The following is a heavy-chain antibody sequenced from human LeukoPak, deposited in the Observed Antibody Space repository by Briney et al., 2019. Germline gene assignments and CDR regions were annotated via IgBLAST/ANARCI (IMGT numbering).Heavy chain of an antibody. CDR1: GFTFSSYA. V-gene: IGHV3-30-3*01. D-gene: IGHD2-15*01. CDR3: AKGVDYCSGGSCPADY. J-gene: IGHJ4*02. CDR2: ISYDGSNK. Sequence: GGSLRLSCAASGFTFSSYAMHWVRQAPGKGLEWVAVISYDGSNKYYADSVKGRFTISRDNSKNTLFLQMNSLRAEDTAVYYCAKGVDYCSGGSCPADYWGPGTLVTVSS.